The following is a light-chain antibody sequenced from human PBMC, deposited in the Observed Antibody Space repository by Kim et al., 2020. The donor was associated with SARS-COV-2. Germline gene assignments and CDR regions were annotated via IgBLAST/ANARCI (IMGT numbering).Light chain of an antibody. CDR3: QQSYSTPT. V-gene: IGKV1-39*01. Sequence: SASAGERVTITCRASQNINKDRNWYQLKPGKAPKLLIYTASSLQSGLPSRFSGSGSGTEFTLTISSLQPDDFATYYCQQSYSTPTFGQGTRLEIK. J-gene: IGKJ5*01. CDR2: TAS. CDR1: QNINKD.